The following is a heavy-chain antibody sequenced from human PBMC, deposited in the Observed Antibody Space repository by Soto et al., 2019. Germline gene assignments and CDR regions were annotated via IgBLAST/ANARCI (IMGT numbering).Heavy chain of an antibody. V-gene: IGHV4-59*01. Sequence: QVQLQESGPGLVKPSETLSLTCTVSGGSITSYYWSWIRQPPAKGLEWIGYIYYSGSPNYNPSLKSRVTISVDTSKDRFTLKLSSVTAADTAVYYCAIGGAAAARGWFDHWCQGTLVTVSS. CDR2: IYYSGSP. CDR3: AIGGAAAARGWFDH. D-gene: IGHD6-13*01. J-gene: IGHJ5*02. CDR1: GGSITSYY.